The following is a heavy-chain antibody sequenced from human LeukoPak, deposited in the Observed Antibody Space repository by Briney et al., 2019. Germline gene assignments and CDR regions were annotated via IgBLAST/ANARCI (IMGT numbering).Heavy chain of an antibody. J-gene: IGHJ4*02. CDR3: ARVFDDSSGYYYGESYYFDY. CDR1: GFTFSSYA. V-gene: IGHV3-30*04. Sequence: PGGSLRLSCAASGFTFSSYAMHWVCQAPGKGLEWVAVISYDGSNKYYADPVKGRFTISRDNSKNTLYLQMNSLRAEDTAVYYCARVFDDSSGYYYGESYYFDYWGQGTLVTVSS. D-gene: IGHD3-22*01. CDR2: ISYDGSNK.